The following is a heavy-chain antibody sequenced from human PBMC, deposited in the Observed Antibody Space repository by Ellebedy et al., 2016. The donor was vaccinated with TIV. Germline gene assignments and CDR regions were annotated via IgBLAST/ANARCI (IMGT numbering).Heavy chain of an antibody. CDR1: GGSIRSDGYS. CDR3: ARGNTDAYYYYYAMDV. Sequence: MPSETLSLTCAVFGGSIRSDGYSRSWIRQTPGKGLEWIAYIYHSGSTYYNPSLKSRVTMSLDRSKNQFSLRLSSVTAADTAVYYCARGNTDAYYYYYAMDVWGQGTTVTVSS. D-gene: IGHD2-2*01. V-gene: IGHV4-30-2*01. J-gene: IGHJ6*02. CDR2: IYHSGST.